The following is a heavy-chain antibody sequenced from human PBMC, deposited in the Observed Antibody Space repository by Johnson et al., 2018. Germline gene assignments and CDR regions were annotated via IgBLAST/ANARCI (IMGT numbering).Heavy chain of an antibody. Sequence: VQLVQSGGGLVQPGRSLRLSCAASGFTFDDYAMHWVRQAPGKGLEWVANIKQDGSEKYYVDSVKGRFTISRDNAKNSLYLQMNRLRAEDTAVYYCARHHTYRSSWLHREYCQRWGQGTLVTVSS. V-gene: IGHV3-7*01. CDR3: ARHHTYRSSWLHREYCQR. CDR2: IKQDGSEK. CDR1: GFTFDDYA. D-gene: IGHD6-13*01. J-gene: IGHJ1*01.